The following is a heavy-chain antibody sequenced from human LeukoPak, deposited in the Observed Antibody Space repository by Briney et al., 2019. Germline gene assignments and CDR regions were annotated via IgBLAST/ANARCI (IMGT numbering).Heavy chain of an antibody. CDR2: INHSGST. CDR3: ARANQLLYGPDAIDI. Sequence: SETLSLTCAVYGGSFSGYYWSWIRQPPGKGLEWIGEINHSGSTNYNPSLKSRVTISVDTSKNQFSLKLSSVTAADTAVYYCARANQLLYGPDAIDIWGQGTMVTVSS. J-gene: IGHJ3*02. D-gene: IGHD2-2*02. CDR1: GGSFSGYY. V-gene: IGHV4-34*01.